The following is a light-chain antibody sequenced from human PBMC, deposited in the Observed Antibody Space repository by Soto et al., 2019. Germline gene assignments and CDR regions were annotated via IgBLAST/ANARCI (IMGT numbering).Light chain of an antibody. CDR2: DAS. CDR3: QQYNSYWYT. J-gene: IGKJ2*01. V-gene: IGKV1-5*01. CDR1: QSISSW. Sequence: DIQMTQSPSTLSASVGDRVTTTCRASQSISSWLAWCQQKPGKAPKLLIYDASSLESGVPSRFSGSGSGTEFTLTISSLQPDDFATYYCQQYNSYWYTFGQGTKVDIK.